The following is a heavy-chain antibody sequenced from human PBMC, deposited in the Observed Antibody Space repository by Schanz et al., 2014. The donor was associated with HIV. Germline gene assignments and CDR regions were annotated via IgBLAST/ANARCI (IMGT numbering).Heavy chain of an antibody. D-gene: IGHD1-1*01. CDR1: GGSITSGGHY. Sequence: QVQLQESDPGLVKPSQTLSLTCTVSGGSITSGGHYWSWIRQHPGKGLEWLGYIYYSGVTYYNPALRSRITMSIDTSKNQFSLKLSFVTAADTGVYYCARGSGLDYWGQGTQVTVSS. CDR3: ARGSGLDY. J-gene: IGHJ4*02. V-gene: IGHV4-31*03. CDR2: IYYSGVT.